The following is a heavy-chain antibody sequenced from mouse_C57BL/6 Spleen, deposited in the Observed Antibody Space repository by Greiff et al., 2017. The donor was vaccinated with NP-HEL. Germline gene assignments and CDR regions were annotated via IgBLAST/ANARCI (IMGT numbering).Heavy chain of an antibody. J-gene: IGHJ4*01. D-gene: IGHD2-4*01. CDR1: GYTFTSYW. CDR2: IYPSDSET. V-gene: IGHV1-61*01. CDR3: ARRDYDKNYAMDY. Sequence: VQLQQPGAELVRPGSSVKLSCKASGYTFTSYWMDWVKQRPGQGLEWIGNIYPSDSETHYNQKFKDKATLTVDKSSSTAYMQLSSLTSEDSAVYYCARRDYDKNYAMDYWGQGTSVTVSS.